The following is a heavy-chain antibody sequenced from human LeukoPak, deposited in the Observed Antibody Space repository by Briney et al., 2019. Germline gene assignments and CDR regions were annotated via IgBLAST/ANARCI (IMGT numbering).Heavy chain of an antibody. V-gene: IGHV1-46*01. D-gene: IGHD6-13*01. CDR3: ARGGIAAAGMSFDY. J-gene: IGHJ4*02. Sequence: ASVKVSCKASGYTFTSYYMHWVRQAPGQGLEWMGIINPIGGSTRYAQKFQGRVTMTRDTSTSTVYTELSSLRSEDTAVYYCARGGIAAAGMSFDYWGQGTLVTVCS. CDR1: GYTFTSYY. CDR2: INPIGGST.